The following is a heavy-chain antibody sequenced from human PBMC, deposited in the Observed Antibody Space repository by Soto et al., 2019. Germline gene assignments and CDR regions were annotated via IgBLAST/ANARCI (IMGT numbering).Heavy chain of an antibody. CDR1: GGSISSGGYY. J-gene: IGHJ6*02. CDR3: ERECKDRSGPTLGMGV. V-gene: IGHV4-31*03. D-gene: IGHD3-22*01. CDR2: IYYSWST. Sequence: SETLSLTCTVSGGSISSGGYYWSWIRQHPGKGLEWIGYIYYSWSTYYNPSLKSRVTISVDTSKNQFSLKLSSVTAADTAVYYCERECKDRSGPTLGMGVCGQGPTVTVSS.